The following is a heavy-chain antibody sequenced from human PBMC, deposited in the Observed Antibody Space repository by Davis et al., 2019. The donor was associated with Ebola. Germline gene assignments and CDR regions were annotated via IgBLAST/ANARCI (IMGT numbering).Heavy chain of an antibody. CDR1: GGSISSNTYY. V-gene: IGHV4-39*01. J-gene: IGHJ3*02. CDR3: ARPWYSGTYYDAYDI. CDR2: FSYGDNT. D-gene: IGHD1-26*01. Sequence: GSLRLSCTVSGGSISSNTYYWDWVRQPPGKGLEWVGSFSYGDNTHYYNPSLRSRVTISVDTSRNQFSLKLSSATAADTAIYYCARPWYSGTYYDAYDIWGQGTMVAVSS.